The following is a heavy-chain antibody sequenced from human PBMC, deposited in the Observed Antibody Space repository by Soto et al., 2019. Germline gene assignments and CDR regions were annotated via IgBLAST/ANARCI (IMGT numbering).Heavy chain of an antibody. J-gene: IGHJ6*02. D-gene: IGHD3-10*01. CDR1: GFTFSRYD. CDR3: AKAMEAWLVRGAAGYYGLDV. Sequence: EVQLLESGGGLVQPAGSLRLSCAGSGFTFSRYDISWVRQAPGKGLEWVSEISGSGGKTHYADSVRGRFTISRDNSKNTVYLQMSCLRGDDTAVYYCAKAMEAWLVRGAAGYYGLDVWGQGTTVTVSS. V-gene: IGHV3-23*01. CDR2: ISGSGGKT.